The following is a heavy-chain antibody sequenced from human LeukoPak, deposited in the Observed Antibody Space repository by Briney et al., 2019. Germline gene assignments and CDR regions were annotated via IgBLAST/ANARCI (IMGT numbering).Heavy chain of an antibody. CDR2: ILPIFGTT. CDR3: ARVSPPEYYYGSGSYGYYFDY. V-gene: IGHV1-69*13. J-gene: IGHJ4*02. CDR1: GGTFKNYA. D-gene: IGHD3-10*01. Sequence: SVKVSCKASGGTFKNYAISWVRQAPGQGLEWMGGILPIFGTTNYAQKFQARVTITADESTSTAYMELSSLRSEDTAVYYCARVSPPEYYYGSGSYGYYFDYWGQGTLVTVSS.